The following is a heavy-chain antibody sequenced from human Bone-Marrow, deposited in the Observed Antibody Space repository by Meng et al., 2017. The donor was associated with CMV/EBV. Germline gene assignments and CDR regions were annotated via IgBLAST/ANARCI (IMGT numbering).Heavy chain of an antibody. CDR3: AREGRYCSSTSCYTGNYFDY. J-gene: IGHJ4*02. D-gene: IGHD2-2*02. Sequence: GESLKISCAASGFTFSSYWMNWVRQAPGKGLEWVSYISSSGSTIYYADSVKGRFTISRDNAKNSLYLQMNSLRAEDTAVYYCAREGRYCSSTSCYTGNYFDYWGQGTLVTVSS. CDR1: GFTFSSYW. V-gene: IGHV3-48*04. CDR2: ISSSGSTI.